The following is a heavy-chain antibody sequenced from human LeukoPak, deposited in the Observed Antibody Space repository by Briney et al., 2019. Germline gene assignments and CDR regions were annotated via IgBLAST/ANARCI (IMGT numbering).Heavy chain of an antibody. J-gene: IGHJ4*02. CDR3: ARGWALERSRDGPAFDY. D-gene: IGHD1-1*01. Sequence: SETLSLTCTVSGGSISSYYWSWIRQPAGKGLEWIGRIYTSGSTNYNPSLKSRVTISVDTSKNQFSLKLSSVTAADTAVYYCARGWALERSRDGPAFDYWGQGTLVTVSS. CDR1: GGSISSYY. V-gene: IGHV4-4*07. CDR2: IYTSGST.